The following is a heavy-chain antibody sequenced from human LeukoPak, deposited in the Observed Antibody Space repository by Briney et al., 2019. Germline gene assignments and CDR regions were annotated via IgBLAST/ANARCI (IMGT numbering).Heavy chain of an antibody. CDR3: ARMGSGTSFDY. CDR2: ISYSGST. J-gene: IGHJ4*02. D-gene: IGHD2-2*01. V-gene: IGHV4-59*01. Sequence: KSSETLSLTCTVSGGSISTYYWSWIRQPPGKGLEWIGYISYSGSTNYNPSPKSRATISVDTSKNQFSLKLSSVTAADTAVYYCARMGSGTSFDYWGQGTLVTVSS. CDR1: GGSISTYY.